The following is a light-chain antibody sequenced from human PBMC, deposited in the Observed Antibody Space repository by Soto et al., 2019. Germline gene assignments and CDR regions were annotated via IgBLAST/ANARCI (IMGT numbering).Light chain of an antibody. CDR1: SSDVGGYNF. CDR3: YSFAGDFYV. J-gene: IGLJ1*01. CDR2: DVN. Sequence: QSALTQPRSVSGSPGQSVTISCTGTSSDVGGYNFVSWYQHHPGKAPKLMIYDVNKRSSGVPDRFSASKSGNTASLTISGLQADDEADYYCYSFAGDFYVFGTGTKLTVL. V-gene: IGLV2-11*01.